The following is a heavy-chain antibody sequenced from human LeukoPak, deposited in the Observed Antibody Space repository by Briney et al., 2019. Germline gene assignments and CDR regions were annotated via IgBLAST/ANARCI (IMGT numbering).Heavy chain of an antibody. CDR3: AREPGRQQAGSFEN. CDR2: MNPNSGNT. Sequence: ASVKVSCKASGYTFTSYDINWVRQATGQGLEWMGWMNPNSGNTGYAQKFQGRVTMTRNTSISTAYMGLSSLRSEDTAVYYCAREPGRQQAGSFENWGQGTLVTVSS. J-gene: IGHJ4*02. V-gene: IGHV1-8*01. CDR1: GYTFTSYD. D-gene: IGHD6-25*01.